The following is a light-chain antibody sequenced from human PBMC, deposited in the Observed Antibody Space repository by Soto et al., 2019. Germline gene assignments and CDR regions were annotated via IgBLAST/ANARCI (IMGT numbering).Light chain of an antibody. Sequence: QSALTQPSSLSGSPGQSSTISCTGTSSDVGGYNYVSWYQQHPGKAPKLMIYEVSNRPSGVSNRFSGSKSGNTASLTISGLQAEDEADYYCSSYTSSSTVVFGGGTKVTVL. CDR2: EVS. CDR3: SSYTSSSTVV. V-gene: IGLV2-14*01. CDR1: SSDVGGYNY. J-gene: IGLJ2*01.